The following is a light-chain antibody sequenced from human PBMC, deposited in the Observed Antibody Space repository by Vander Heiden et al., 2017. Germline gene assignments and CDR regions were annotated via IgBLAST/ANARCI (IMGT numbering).Light chain of an antibody. V-gene: IGKV4-1*01. CDR1: QSPFYASNIQSR. CDR3: QKYYSSPWT. CDR2: WAS. J-gene: IGKJ1*01. Sequence: DIVMTQSPDSLAVSLGERATINCKSSQSPFYASNIQSRLAWYQQKPGQPPKLLIYWASTRQSGVPDRFSGSGSGTDFTLTISSLQAEDVAVYYCQKYYSSPWTFGQGTKVEIK.